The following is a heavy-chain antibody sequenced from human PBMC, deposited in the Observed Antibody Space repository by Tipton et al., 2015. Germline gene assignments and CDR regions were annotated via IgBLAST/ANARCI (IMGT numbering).Heavy chain of an antibody. CDR2: IWYDESHK. J-gene: IGHJ3*01. V-gene: IGHV3-33*08. CDR3: ARDQAFDV. Sequence: SLRLSCAASGFDFSIYGMHWVRQAPGKGLEWVAVIWYDESHKFYADSVRGRFTISRDTSKNMVYLQMNNMRTDDTAVYYCARDQAFDVWGQGTMVTVSS. CDR1: GFDFSIYG.